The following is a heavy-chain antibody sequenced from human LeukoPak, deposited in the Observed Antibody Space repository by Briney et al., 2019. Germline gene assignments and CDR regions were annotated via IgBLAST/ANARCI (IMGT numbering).Heavy chain of an antibody. J-gene: IGHJ4*01. CDR3: AKGIYSSGWSYFDY. D-gene: IGHD6-19*01. V-gene: IGHV3-23*01. CDR1: GFTFSSYA. CDR2: ISGSGGST. Sequence: SGGSLRLSCAASGFTFSSYAMSWVRQAPGKGLEWVSAISGSGGSTYYADSVKGRFTISSDNSKNTLYLQMNSLRAEDTAVYYCAKGIYSSGWSYFDYWGHGTLVTVSS.